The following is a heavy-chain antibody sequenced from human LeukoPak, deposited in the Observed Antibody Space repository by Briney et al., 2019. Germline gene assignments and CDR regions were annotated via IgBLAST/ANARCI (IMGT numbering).Heavy chain of an antibody. CDR3: AREAPYGDDHYYYMDV. V-gene: IGHV1-2*02. CDR2: INPNSGVT. CDR1: GYTFTGYY. J-gene: IGHJ6*03. Sequence: ASVKVSCKASGYTFTGYYIHWVRQAPGQGLEWMGWINPNSGVTHYAQKFQGRVTMTRDTSISTAYIELSRLRSDDTAVYYCAREAPYGDDHYYYMDVWGKGTTVTISS. D-gene: IGHD4-17*01.